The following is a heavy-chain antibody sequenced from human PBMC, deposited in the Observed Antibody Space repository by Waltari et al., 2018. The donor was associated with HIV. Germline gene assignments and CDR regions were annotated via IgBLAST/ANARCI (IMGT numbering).Heavy chain of an antibody. CDR3: AKEGIIVITDAFDI. CDR2: ISGSGGST. D-gene: IGHD3-22*01. CDR1: GFTFGNYA. V-gene: IGHV3-23*01. Sequence: EVQLLESGGGLVQPGGSLRLSCSGSGFTFGNYALSCVRQAPGKGLEWVASISGSGGSTYYADSVKGRFTVSRDNSKDTLFLQMNSLRAEDTALYYCAKEGIIVITDAFDIWGQGTMVIVSS. J-gene: IGHJ3*02.